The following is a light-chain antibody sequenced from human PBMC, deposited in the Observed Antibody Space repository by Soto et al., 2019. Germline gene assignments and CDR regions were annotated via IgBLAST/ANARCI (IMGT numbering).Light chain of an antibody. CDR3: SSYTSSSTVI. CDR1: SSDVGGYNF. Sequence: QSALTQPASVSGSPGESITISCTGTSSDVGGYNFVSWYQQHPGKVPKLIISEFSNRPSGVSNRFSGSKSGNTASLTISGLQAEDEADYYCSSYTSSSTVIFGGGTKVTVL. CDR2: EFS. J-gene: IGLJ2*01. V-gene: IGLV2-14*01.